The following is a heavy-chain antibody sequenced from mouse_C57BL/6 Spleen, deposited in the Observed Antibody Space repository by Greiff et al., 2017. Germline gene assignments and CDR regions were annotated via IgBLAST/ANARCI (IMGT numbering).Heavy chain of an antibody. CDR2: IHPNSGRT. V-gene: IGHV1-64*01. CDR1: GYTFTSYW. Sequence: VQLQQPGAELVKPGASVKLSCKASGYTFTSYWLHWVKQRPGPGLEWIGMIHPNSGRTTYNEKFKSKATLTVDNSSSTASMHLSSLTSADSAVYYCARGGYDYDAMDYWGQGTSVTVSS. CDR3: ARGGYDYDAMDY. J-gene: IGHJ4*01.